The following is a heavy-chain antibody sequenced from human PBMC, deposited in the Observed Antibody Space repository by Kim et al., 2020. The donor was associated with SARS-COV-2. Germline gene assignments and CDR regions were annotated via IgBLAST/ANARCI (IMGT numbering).Heavy chain of an antibody. CDR3: VRDEIGATAYFDH. CDR2: ISGTGKYT. CDR1: GFTFSLYT. D-gene: IGHD5-12*01. Sequence: GGSLRLSCAASGFTFSLYTMNWVRQAPGKGLEWVSSISGTGKYTYYAQAVKGRFTISRDNSRNSLYLEMTSLRAEDTALYYCVRDEIGATAYFDHWGQGTPVTVSS. J-gene: IGHJ4*02. V-gene: IGHV3-21*01.